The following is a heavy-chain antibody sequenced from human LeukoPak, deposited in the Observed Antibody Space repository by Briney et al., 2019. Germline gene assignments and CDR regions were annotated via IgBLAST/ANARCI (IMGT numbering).Heavy chain of an antibody. J-gene: IGHJ4*02. CDR3: AREPIQLWLNSGFDY. D-gene: IGHD5-18*01. Sequence: SVKVSCKASGGTFSSYAISWVRQAPGQGLEWMGRIIPILGIANYAQKFQGRVTITADKSTSTAYMELRSLRSDDTAVYYCAREPIQLWLNSGFDYWGQGTLVTVSS. CDR1: GGTFSSYA. V-gene: IGHV1-69*04. CDR2: IIPILGIA.